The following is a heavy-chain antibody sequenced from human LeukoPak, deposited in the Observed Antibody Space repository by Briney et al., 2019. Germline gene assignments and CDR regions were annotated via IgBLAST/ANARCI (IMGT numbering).Heavy chain of an antibody. J-gene: IGHJ4*02. CDR1: GFTFSSYG. CDR3: ARRAAAGIDY. D-gene: IGHD6-13*01. Sequence: PGRSLRLSCAASGFTFSSYGMHWVRQAPDKGLEWVAVIWYDGSNKYYADSVKGRFTISRDNSKNTLYLQMNRLRAEDTAVYYCARRAAAGIDYWGQGTLVTVSS. CDR2: IWYDGSNK. V-gene: IGHV3-33*01.